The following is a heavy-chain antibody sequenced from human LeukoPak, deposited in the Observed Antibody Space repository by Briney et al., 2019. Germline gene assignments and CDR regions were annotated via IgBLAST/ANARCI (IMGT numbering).Heavy chain of an antibody. Sequence: PSETLSLTCTVSGGSISSYYWSWIRQPPGKGLQWIGYIYYSGSTNYNPSLKSRVTISVDTSKNQFSLKLSSVTAADTAVYYCARVGGTNYYYYGMDVWGQGTTVTVSS. V-gene: IGHV4-59*01. CDR3: ARVGGTNYYYYGMDV. D-gene: IGHD2-2*01. CDR2: IYYSGST. CDR1: GGSISSYY. J-gene: IGHJ6*02.